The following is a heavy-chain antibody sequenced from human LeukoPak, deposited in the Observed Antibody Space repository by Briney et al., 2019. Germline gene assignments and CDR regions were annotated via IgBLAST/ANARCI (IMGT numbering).Heavy chain of an antibody. CDR1: GGSISSYY. CDR3: ARDYSSGYFNWFDP. D-gene: IGHD3-22*01. Sequence: SETLSLTCTVSGGSISSYYWSWIRQPAGKGLEWIGRIYTSGSTNYNPSLKSRVTMSVDTSKNQFSLKLSSVTAADTAVYYRARDYSSGYFNWFDPWGQGTLVTVSS. J-gene: IGHJ5*02. CDR2: IYTSGST. V-gene: IGHV4-4*07.